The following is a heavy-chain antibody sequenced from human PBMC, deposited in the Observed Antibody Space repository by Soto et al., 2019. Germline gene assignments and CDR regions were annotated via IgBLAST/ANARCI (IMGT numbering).Heavy chain of an antibody. D-gene: IGHD3-10*01. J-gene: IGHJ5*02. CDR1: GFTLSNYV. CDR2: ISAGDGNT. CDR3: SKGSYGSGNYYMRAKGSWFDP. V-gene: IGHV3-23*01. Sequence: GGSLRLSCAASGFTLSNYVMSWVRQAPGKGLEWVSSISAGDGNTYYADSVKGRFTISRDNSENTLYLQMRSLRADDTAVYYCSKGSYGSGNYYMRAKGSWFDPWGQGTLVTVSS.